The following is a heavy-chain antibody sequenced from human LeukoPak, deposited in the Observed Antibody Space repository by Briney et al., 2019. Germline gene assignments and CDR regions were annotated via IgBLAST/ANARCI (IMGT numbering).Heavy chain of an antibody. CDR2: IYHSGST. V-gene: IGHV4-39*01. D-gene: IGHD2-2*01. CDR1: GGSISSNNYY. CDR3: ALCSDTTCYAFDY. Sequence: SETLSLTCTVSGGSISSNNYYWGWIRQPPGKGLEWIGNIYHSGSTYYNPSLKSRVTISVDTSKNQFSLKLSSVTVADTAVYYCALCSDTTCYAFDYWGQGTLVTVSS. J-gene: IGHJ4*02.